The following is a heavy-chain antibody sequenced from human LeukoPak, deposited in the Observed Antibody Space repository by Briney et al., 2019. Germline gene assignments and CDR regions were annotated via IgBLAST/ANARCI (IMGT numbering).Heavy chain of an antibody. CDR2: IYPSGGGS. D-gene: IGHD3-22*01. CDR1: GYTFTNYY. CDR3: ARAYSGYSIDF. J-gene: IGHJ4*02. V-gene: IGHV1-46*01. Sequence: ASVKVSCKASGYTFTNYYMHWVRQAPGHGLVWVGIIYPSGGGSTYAQKFQGRVTMTRDTSTSTVYMELGSLTSGDTAVYYCARAYSGYSIDFWGQGTLVTVSS.